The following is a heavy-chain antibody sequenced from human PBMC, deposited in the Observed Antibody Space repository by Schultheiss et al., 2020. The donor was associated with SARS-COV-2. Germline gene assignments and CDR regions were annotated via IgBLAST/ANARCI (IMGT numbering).Heavy chain of an antibody. CDR1: GFTFSSYS. CDR2: IWYDGSNK. V-gene: IGHV3-33*08. CDR3: ATSSSWFCDY. J-gene: IGHJ4*02. Sequence: GGSLRLSCAASGFTFSSYSMNWVRQAPGKGLEWVAVIWYDGSNKYYADSVKGRFTISRDNSKNTLYLQMNSLRAEDTAVYYCATSSSWFCDYWGQGTLVTVSS. D-gene: IGHD6-13*01.